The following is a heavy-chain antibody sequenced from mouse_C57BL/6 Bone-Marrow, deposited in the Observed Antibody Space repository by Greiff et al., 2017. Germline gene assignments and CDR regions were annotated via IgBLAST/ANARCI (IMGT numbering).Heavy chain of an antibody. CDR1: EYEFPSHD. Sequence: EVQLVESGGGLVQPGESLKLSCESNEYEFPSHDMSWVRKTPDTMERRFIISRDNTKKTLYLQMSSLRSEDTALYYCARHHGNFYAMDYWGQGTSVTVSS. D-gene: IGHD2-1*01. CDR3: ARHHGNFYAMDY. J-gene: IGHJ4*01. V-gene: IGHV5-2*01.